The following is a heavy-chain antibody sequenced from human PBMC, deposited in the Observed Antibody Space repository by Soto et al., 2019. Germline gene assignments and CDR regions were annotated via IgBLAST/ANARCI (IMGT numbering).Heavy chain of an antibody. D-gene: IGHD4-4*01. CDR2: ITGSGDNA. CDR1: GFVFSTYP. V-gene: IGHV3-23*01. Sequence: EKQLLDSGGGLVQQGGSLRLSCAASGFVFSTYPMTWVRQAPGKGLEWVATITGSGDNAYYADSVKGRFTISRDNSKDTLYLQMNTMKGEATAVCYWAKEGQWYSTPNCWGQGTVVAVSS. J-gene: IGHJ1*01. CDR3: AKEGQWYSTPNC.